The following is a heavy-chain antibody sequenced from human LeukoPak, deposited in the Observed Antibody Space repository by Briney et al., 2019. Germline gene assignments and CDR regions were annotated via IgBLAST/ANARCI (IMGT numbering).Heavy chain of an antibody. D-gene: IGHD6-13*01. Sequence: ASVNVSCKASGYTFTGYYMHWVRQAPGQGLEWMGWINPNSGGTNYAQKFQGWVTMTRDTSISTAYMGLSRLRSDDTAVYYCARVKRSSSWFDYWGQGTLVTVSS. CDR3: ARVKRSSSWFDY. V-gene: IGHV1-2*04. CDR1: GYTFTGYY. J-gene: IGHJ4*02. CDR2: INPNSGGT.